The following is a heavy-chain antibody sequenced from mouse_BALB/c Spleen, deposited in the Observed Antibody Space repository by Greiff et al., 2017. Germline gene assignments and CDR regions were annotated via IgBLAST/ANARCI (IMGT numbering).Heavy chain of an antibody. Sequence: DVKLQESGPSLVKPSQTLSLTCSVTGDSITSGYWNWIRKFPGNKLEYMGYISYSGSTYYNPSLKSRISITRDTSKNQYYLQLNSVTTEDTATYYCARYALYYGSNYWYFDVWGAGTTVTVSS. V-gene: IGHV3-8*02. CDR3: ARYALYYGSNYWYFDV. D-gene: IGHD1-1*01. CDR2: ISYSGST. CDR1: GDSITSGY. J-gene: IGHJ1*01.